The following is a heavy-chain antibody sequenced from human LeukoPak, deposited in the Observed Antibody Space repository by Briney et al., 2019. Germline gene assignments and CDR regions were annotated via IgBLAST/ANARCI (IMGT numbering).Heavy chain of an antibody. CDR2: IVVGSGNT. CDR3: ASRRIPPFSNFDY. V-gene: IGHV1-58*02. Sequence: VKVSCKASGFTFTSSAMQWVRQARGQRLEWIGWIVVGSGNTNYAQKFQERVTITRDMSTSTAYMELSSLRSEDTAVYYCASRRIPPFSNFDYWGQGTLVTVSS. J-gene: IGHJ4*02. CDR1: GFTFTSSA. D-gene: IGHD2-2*02.